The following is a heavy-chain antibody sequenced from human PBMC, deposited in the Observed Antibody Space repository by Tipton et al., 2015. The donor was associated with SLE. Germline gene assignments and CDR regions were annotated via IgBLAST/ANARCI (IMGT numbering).Heavy chain of an antibody. CDR3: ARSKPRHGDPRGGET. Sequence: QLVQSGAEVKKPGASVKVSCKASGYTFTSYGINWVRQAPGQGLEWMGWMNPYSGNSGFAQEFQGRVTMTSYSLTSTAYMELTNLTSADTAVYYCARSKPRHGDPRGGETWGQGTLVTVSS. J-gene: IGHJ5*02. D-gene: IGHD4-17*01. V-gene: IGHV1-8*02. CDR2: MNPYSGNS. CDR1: GYTFTSYG.